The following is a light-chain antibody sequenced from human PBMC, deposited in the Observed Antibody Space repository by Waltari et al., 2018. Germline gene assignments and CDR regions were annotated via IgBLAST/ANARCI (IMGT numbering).Light chain of an antibody. CDR3: QVWDDTRDQPV. CDR1: NIRDKT. Sequence: SYVLTQPPSVSVAPGKTARISCARPNIRDKTVYWYQQKPGQAPVVVIYDSTVRPSGIPDRFSGSDPATLTIARVEAGDEADYYCQVWDDTRDQPVFGGGTRLTVL. V-gene: IGLV3-21*03. CDR2: DST. J-gene: IGLJ2*01.